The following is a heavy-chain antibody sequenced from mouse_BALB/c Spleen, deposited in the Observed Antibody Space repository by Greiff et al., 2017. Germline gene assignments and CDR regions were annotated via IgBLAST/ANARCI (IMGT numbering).Heavy chain of an antibody. CDR1: GFTFSSYA. Sequence: EVKLVESGGGLVKPGGSLKLSCAASGFTFSSYAMSWVRQTPEKRLEWVASISSGGSTYYPDSVKGRFTISRDNARNILYLQMSSLRSEDTAMYYCAKDKGYYFDYWGQGTTLTVSS. J-gene: IGHJ2*01. CDR2: ISSGGST. V-gene: IGHV5-6-5*01. CDR3: AKDKGYYFDY.